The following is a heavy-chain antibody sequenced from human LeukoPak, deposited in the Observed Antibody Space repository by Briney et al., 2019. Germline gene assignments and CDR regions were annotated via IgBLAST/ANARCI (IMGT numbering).Heavy chain of an antibody. CDR2: ISGSGGTP. Sequence: PGGSLRLSCAASGFSFSSYAMSWVRQVPGKGLEWVSAISGSGGTPYYADSVKGRFTISRDNSKNTLYLQMNSLRAEDTAEYYCAKVAGYHPYYGMDVWGQETTVTVSS. J-gene: IGHJ6*02. CDR1: GFSFSSYA. CDR3: AKVAGYHPYYGMDV. V-gene: IGHV3-23*01. D-gene: IGHD2-2*01.